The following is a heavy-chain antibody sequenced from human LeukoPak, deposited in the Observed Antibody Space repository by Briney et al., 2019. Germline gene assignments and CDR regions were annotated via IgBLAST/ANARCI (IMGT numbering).Heavy chain of an antibody. CDR2: ITSSSTYT. Sequence: PGGSLRLSCAASGFTFSIYAMNWVRQAPGKGLEWVSSITSSSTYTYYADSVKGRFTISRDDAKESLCLQMNSLRADDTAVYYCARDPGDQGSWGQGTLVTVSP. D-gene: IGHD3-16*01. CDR3: ARDPGDQGS. J-gene: IGHJ4*02. CDR1: GFTFSIYA. V-gene: IGHV3-21*01.